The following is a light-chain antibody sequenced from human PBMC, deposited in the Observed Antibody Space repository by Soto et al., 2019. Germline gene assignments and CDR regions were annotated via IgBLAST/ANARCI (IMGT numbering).Light chain of an antibody. J-gene: IGLJ2*01. Sequence: QSVLTQPPSVSGAPGQRVTISCTGSRSNIGAGYDVHWYQQLPGTAPKLLIYGNSNRPSGVPDRFSGSKSGTSASLAITGLQAEDEADYYCQSYDSSLSGSNVFGGGTQLTVL. CDR2: GNS. V-gene: IGLV1-40*01. CDR1: RSNIGAGYD. CDR3: QSYDSSLSGSNV.